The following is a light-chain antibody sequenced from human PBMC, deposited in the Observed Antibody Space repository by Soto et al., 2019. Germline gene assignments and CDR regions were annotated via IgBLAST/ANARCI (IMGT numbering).Light chain of an antibody. CDR2: EVR. V-gene: IGLV2-14*01. CDR1: SSDVGGYNY. Sequence: QSALTQPASVSGSPGQSITISCTGTSSDVGGYNYVSWYQQHPGKAPKLMIYEVRNRPSGVSNRFSGSKSVNTASLTISGLQAEDEADDYCSSYTRSRPVVFGGVTKLTVL. J-gene: IGLJ2*01. CDR3: SSYTRSRPVV.